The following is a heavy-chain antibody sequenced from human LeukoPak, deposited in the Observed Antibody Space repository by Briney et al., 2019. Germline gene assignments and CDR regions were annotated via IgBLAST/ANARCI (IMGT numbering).Heavy chain of an antibody. D-gene: IGHD6-13*01. J-gene: IGHJ4*02. Sequence: SQTLSLTCAISGGSVSSKSAAWNWIRQSPSRGLEWLGRTYYRSKWYNDYAVSVKSRITINPDTSKNQFSLQLNSVTPEDTAVYYCATGGRSSWSGFDYWGQGTLVTVSS. CDR1: GGSVSSKSAA. V-gene: IGHV6-1*01. CDR2: TYYRSKWYN. CDR3: ATGGRSSWSGFDY.